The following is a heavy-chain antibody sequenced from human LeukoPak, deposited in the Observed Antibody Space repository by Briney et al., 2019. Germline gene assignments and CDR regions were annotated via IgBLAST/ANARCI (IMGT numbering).Heavy chain of an antibody. CDR2: ISSSGSYI. CDR1: GFTFSRYS. J-gene: IGHJ3*02. CDR3: ASRNQYCGGDCFWAFDI. D-gene: IGHD2-21*02. Sequence: PGGSLRLSCGASGFTFSRYSMNWVRQAPGKGLEWVSSISSSGSYIYYADSVKGRSTISRDNAKNSLYLQMNSLRAEDTAVYYCASRNQYCGGDCFWAFDIWGQGTMVTVSS. V-gene: IGHV3-21*01.